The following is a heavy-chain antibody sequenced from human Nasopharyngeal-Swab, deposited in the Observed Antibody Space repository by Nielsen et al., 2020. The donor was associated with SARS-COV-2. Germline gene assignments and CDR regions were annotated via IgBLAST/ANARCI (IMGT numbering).Heavy chain of an antibody. D-gene: IGHD6-13*01. CDR1: GFTFRSYA. CDR3: AKDLSRSSLWYLDL. V-gene: IGHV3-23*01. CDR2: ISGSDGST. J-gene: IGHJ2*01. Sequence: GESLKISCEASGFTFRSYAMSWVRQAPGKGLEWVSGISGSDGSTFYADSVKGRFTISRDNPKSTLYLQMNSLRAEDTALYYCAKDLSRSSLWYLDLWGRGTLVTISS.